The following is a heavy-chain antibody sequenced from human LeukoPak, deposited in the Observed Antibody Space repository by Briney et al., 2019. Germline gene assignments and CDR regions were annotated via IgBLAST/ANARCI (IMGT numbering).Heavy chain of an antibody. J-gene: IGHJ4*02. CDR1: GGSFSGYY. D-gene: IGHD3-9*01. CDR3: TRGHTGITIFWVFDY. V-gene: IGHV4-34*01. Sequence: SETLSLTCAVYGGSFSGYYWSWIRQPPGKGLEWIWEINHSGSTNYNPSLKSRVTISLDTSKNQFPLKRNSVTAAATAVYYCTRGHTGITIFWVFDYLGQGTLVTVSS. CDR2: INHSGST.